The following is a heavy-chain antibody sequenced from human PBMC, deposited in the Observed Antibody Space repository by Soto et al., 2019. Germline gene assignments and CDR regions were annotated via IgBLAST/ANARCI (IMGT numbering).Heavy chain of an antibody. V-gene: IGHV4-59*08. Sequence: SETLSLTCTVSGGSISSYYWSWIRQPPGKGPEWIGFISYSGSTYYSTSLKSRVTISVDTSKSQFSLNLSFVTAADTAVYYCATMGTPATGLYFFDYWGQGSLVTVSS. D-gene: IGHD2-15*01. J-gene: IGHJ4*02. CDR2: ISYSGST. CDR1: GGSISSYY. CDR3: ATMGTPATGLYFFDY.